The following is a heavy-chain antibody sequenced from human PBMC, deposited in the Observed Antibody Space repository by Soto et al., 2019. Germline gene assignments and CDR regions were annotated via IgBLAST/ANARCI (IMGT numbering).Heavy chain of an antibody. D-gene: IGHD3-22*01. Sequence: QVQLVQSGAEVKKPGSSVKVSCKASGGTFSSYAISWVRQAPGQGLEWMGGIIPIFGTANYAQKFQGRVTITADESTSTAYMELSSLRSEDTAVYYCARVSAGQSSGYYPSYFDYWGQGTLVTVSS. CDR2: IIPIFGTA. CDR1: GGTFSSYA. CDR3: ARVSAGQSSGYYPSYFDY. V-gene: IGHV1-69*01. J-gene: IGHJ4*02.